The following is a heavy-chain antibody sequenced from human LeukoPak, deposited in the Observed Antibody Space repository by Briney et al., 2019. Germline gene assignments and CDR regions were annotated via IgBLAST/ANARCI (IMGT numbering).Heavy chain of an antibody. CDR2: ISGSGSRT. CDR3: AKVNPTYCSGGSCPLDY. D-gene: IGHD2-15*01. Sequence: GGSLRLSCAASGFTFSNYAMTWVRQAPGKGLEWVSGISGSGSRTYFADSVKGRFTISRDNSKNTLYLQMNSLRAEDTAIYYCAKVNPTYCSGGSCPLDYWGQGTLVTVSS. J-gene: IGHJ4*02. CDR1: GFTFSNYA. V-gene: IGHV3-23*01.